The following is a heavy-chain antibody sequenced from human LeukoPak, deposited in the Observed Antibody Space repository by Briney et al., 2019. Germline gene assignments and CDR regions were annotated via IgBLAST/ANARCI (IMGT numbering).Heavy chain of an antibody. D-gene: IGHD1-26*01. CDR2: ISSSSSSYI. J-gene: IGHJ5*02. CDR1: GFIFSSYS. Sequence: GGSLRLSCAASGFIFSSYSMNWVRQAPGKGLEWVSSISSSSSSYIYYADSVKGRFTISRDNAKNSLYLQMNSLRAEDTAVYYCARDREGYWFDPWGQGTLVTVSS. V-gene: IGHV3-21*01. CDR3: ARDREGYWFDP.